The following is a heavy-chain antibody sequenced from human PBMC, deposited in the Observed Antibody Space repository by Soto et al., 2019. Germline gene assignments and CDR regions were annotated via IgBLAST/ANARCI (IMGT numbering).Heavy chain of an antibody. CDR2: IYYSGST. CDR3: ARTNGSGSNPFDY. CDR1: GGSISSGGYY. V-gene: IGHV4-31*03. Sequence: QVQLQESGPGLVKPSQTLSLTCTVSGGSISSGGYYWSWIRQHPGKGLEGIGYIYYSGSTYYNPSRKSRVTISVDTSKNQFSLKLSSVTAADTAVYYWARTNGSGSNPFDYWGQGTLVTVSS. J-gene: IGHJ4*02. D-gene: IGHD3-10*01.